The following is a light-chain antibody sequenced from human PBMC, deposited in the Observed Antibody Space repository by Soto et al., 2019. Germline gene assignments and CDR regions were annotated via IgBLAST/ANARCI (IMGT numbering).Light chain of an antibody. J-gene: IGKJ1*01. Sequence: ETVLTQSPGTLSLSPGERATLSCRASQTIRSNYLAWYRQTPGQAPRLLIYGAANRATGIADRFSGSGSGTDFSLIISRPDPKDFALYYCRHYGSSPWTLDQGNKVEIK. V-gene: IGKV3-20*01. CDR1: QTIRSNY. CDR3: RHYGSSPWT. CDR2: GAA.